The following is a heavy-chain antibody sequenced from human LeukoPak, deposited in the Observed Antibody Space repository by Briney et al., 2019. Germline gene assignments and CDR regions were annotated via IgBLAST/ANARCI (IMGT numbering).Heavy chain of an antibody. CDR3: ARLKTWGGTQPYDY. CDR1: GGSISNYY. CDR2: IYDRLRT. Sequence: SETLSLTCTVSGGSISNYYWSWVRQPPGKGLEWIGYIYDRLRTSYNPSLKSRDTISVDTSKNQFSLELRSVTAADTAVYYCARLKTWGGTQPYDYWGQGTLVTVSS. V-gene: IGHV4-59*08. J-gene: IGHJ4*02. D-gene: IGHD2-21*01.